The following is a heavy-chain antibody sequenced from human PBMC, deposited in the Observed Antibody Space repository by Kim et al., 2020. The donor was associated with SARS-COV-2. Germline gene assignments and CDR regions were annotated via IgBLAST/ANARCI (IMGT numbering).Heavy chain of an antibody. D-gene: IGHD6-13*01. CDR3: ATSPSIVAASWFDP. V-gene: IGHV1-24*01. J-gene: IGHJ5*02. Sequence: EQTFQGRVTMTEDTSTDTAYMELSSLRSEDTAVYYCATSPSIVAASWFDPWGQGTLVTVSS.